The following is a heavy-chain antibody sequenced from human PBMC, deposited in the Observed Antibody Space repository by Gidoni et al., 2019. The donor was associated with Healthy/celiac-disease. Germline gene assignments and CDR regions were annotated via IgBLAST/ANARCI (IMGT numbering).Heavy chain of an antibody. CDR2: IIPIFGTA. J-gene: IGHJ4*02. CDR1: GGTFSSYA. V-gene: IGHV1-69*01. Sequence: QVQLVQSGAEVKKPGSSVKVSCKASGGTFSSYAISWVRQAPGQGLEWMGGIIPIFGTANYAQKFQGRVTITADESTSTAYMELSSLRSEDTAVYYCARVREMWDTAMVTSYYFDYWGQGTLVTVSS. D-gene: IGHD5-18*01. CDR3: ARVREMWDTAMVTSYYFDY.